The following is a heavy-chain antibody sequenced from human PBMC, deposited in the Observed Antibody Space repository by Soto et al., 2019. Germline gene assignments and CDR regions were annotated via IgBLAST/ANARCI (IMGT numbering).Heavy chain of an antibody. D-gene: IGHD1-1*01. V-gene: IGHV4-28*03. Sequence: AASAESISTGHWWCCVWQPPGKGLEWIAYMFYSGSTHYKQYLKSRVTMSADTPKNQFSLKLSSVTAADTAVYYCARGFSSPTSTTYAFDIWGQGKIVT. CDR1: AESISTGHW. J-gene: IGHJ3*02. CDR3: ARGFSSPTSTTYAFDI. CDR2: MFYSGST.